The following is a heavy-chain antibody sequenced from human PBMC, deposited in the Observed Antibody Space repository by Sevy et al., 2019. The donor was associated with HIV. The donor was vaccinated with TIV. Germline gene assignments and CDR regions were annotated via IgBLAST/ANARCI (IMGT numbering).Heavy chain of an antibody. J-gene: IGHJ4*02. D-gene: IGHD6-13*01. CDR1: GFTFSSYW. Sequence: GGSLRLSCAASGFTFSSYWMHWVRQAPGKGLAWVSRVNSDGSSTSYADSVKGRSTISRDNAKNTLYLQMNSLRAEDTAVYYCARGAAAGTFDYWGQGTLVTVSS. V-gene: IGHV3-74*01. CDR2: VNSDGSST. CDR3: ARGAAAGTFDY.